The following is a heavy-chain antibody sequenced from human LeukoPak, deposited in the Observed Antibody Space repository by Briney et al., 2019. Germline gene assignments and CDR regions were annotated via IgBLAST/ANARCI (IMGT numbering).Heavy chain of an antibody. J-gene: IGHJ5*02. CDR2: ITNSGSI. Sequence: SETLSLTCTVSGSSVSNYYWNWIRQSPGKGLEWLGHITNSGSIMYNPSVNSRITILLDTSKNQVSLNLKSVTAADTAVCFCARRVLMSSTGVPDTWLDPWGQGTLVAVSS. CDR1: GSSVSNYY. D-gene: IGHD2-8*02. CDR3: ARRVLMSSTGVPDTWLDP. V-gene: IGHV4-59*08.